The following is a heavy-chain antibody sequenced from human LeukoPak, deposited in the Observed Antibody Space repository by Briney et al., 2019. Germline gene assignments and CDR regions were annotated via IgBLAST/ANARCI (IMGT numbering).Heavy chain of an antibody. CDR3: ARSFSSGWSDY. CDR2: IYSGGDA. Sequence: GGSLRLSCAASGFSFSDNYMTWVRQAPGKGLEWVSVIYSGGDAYYADSVKGRFTISRDNSKNTLHLEMNNLRVEDTAVYYCARSFSSGWSDYRGQGTLVAVAS. D-gene: IGHD6-19*01. J-gene: IGHJ4*02. V-gene: IGHV3-53*01. CDR1: GFSFSDNY.